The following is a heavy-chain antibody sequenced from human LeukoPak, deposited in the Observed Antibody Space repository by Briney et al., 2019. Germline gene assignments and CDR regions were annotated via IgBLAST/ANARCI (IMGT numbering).Heavy chain of an antibody. CDR1: GFSFTNYA. CDR3: ATFTERENYHYTANL. J-gene: IGHJ4*02. D-gene: IGHD3-16*02. CDR2: IRGGGET. V-gene: IGHV3-23*01. Sequence: GGSLRLSCAASGFSFTNYAMSWVRQAPARGPEWVSSIRGGGETFYADSVKGRFTLSRDDSRNTVYLQMNSLRAEDTAVYYCATFTERENYHYTANLWGQGTLVIVS.